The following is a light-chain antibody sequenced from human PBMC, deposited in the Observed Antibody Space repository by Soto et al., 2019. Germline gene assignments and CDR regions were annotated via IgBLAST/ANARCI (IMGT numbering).Light chain of an antibody. CDR3: QQYYSLSLT. Sequence: DIVMTQSPDSLTVSLGERATITCKSSQSLLWSSNNKDYFAWYQQKPGQPPKLLIKWASARESGVPDRFRGSGSGTDFTPIICSLQTEDVEVYYCQQYYSLSLTLAGGTNVDIK. V-gene: IGKV4-1*01. J-gene: IGKJ4*01. CDR2: WAS. CDR1: QSLLWSSNNKDY.